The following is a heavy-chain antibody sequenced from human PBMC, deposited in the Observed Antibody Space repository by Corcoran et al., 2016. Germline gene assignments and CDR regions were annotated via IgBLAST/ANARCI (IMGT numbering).Heavy chain of an antibody. V-gene: IGHV4-38-2*02. D-gene: IGHD3-16*02. CDR1: GYSISSGYY. CDR3: ARYGDYVWGSYRPFDY. Sequence: QVQLQESGPGLVKPSETLSLTCTVSGYSISSGYYWGWIRQPPGEGLEWVGSISHRGSTYYNPSLKSRVTISIDTSTNQFSLKLISVTAADTAVYYCARYGDYVWGSYRPFDYWGQGTLVTVSS. CDR2: ISHRGST. J-gene: IGHJ4*02.